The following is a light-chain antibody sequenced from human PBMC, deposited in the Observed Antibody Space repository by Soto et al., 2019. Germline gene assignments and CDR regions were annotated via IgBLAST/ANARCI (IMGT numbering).Light chain of an antibody. CDR1: SSDVGDYMY. J-gene: IGLJ2*01. Sequence: QSALTQPASVSGFPGQSITISCTGTSSDVGDYMYVSWYQQHPDEAPKLVIYEVTYRPSGVSNRFSGSKSGNTASLTISGLLPEDEADYYCTSYTSSATVIFGGGTKVTVL. V-gene: IGLV2-14*01. CDR2: EVT. CDR3: TSYTSSATVI.